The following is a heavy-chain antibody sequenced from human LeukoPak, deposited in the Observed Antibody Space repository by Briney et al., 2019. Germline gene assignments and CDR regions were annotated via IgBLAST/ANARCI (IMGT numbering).Heavy chain of an antibody. CDR2: INHSGST. J-gene: IGHJ6*02. D-gene: IGHD2-15*01. CDR1: GGPISSSSYY. CDR3: ARVDPYYYGMDV. V-gene: IGHV4-39*07. Sequence: SETLSLTCSVSGGPISSSSYYWGWIRQPPGKGLEWIGEINHSGSTNYNPSLKSRVTISVDRSKNQFSLKLSSVTAADTAVYYCARVDPYYYGMDVWGQGTTVTVSS.